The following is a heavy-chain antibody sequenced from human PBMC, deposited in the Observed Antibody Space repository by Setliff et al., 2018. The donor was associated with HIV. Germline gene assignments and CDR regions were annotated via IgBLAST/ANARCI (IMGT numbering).Heavy chain of an antibody. Sequence: LPETLSLTCTVSGGSISNSKYYWSWIRQPPGKGLEWIGSIYYSGRTYYNPSLKSRVTISVDTSKNQFSLKLSSLTAADAAVSYCANRVYYYDSSGYLREEGFDPWGQGTLVTVSS. CDR1: GGSISNSKYY. D-gene: IGHD3-22*01. V-gene: IGHV4-39*01. CDR2: IYYSGRT. J-gene: IGHJ5*02. CDR3: ANRVYYYDSSGYLREEGFDP.